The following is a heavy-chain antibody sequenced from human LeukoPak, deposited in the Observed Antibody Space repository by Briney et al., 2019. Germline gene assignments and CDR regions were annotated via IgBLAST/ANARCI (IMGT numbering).Heavy chain of an antibody. CDR1: GLPFSSHW. J-gene: IGHJ4*02. Sequence: GGSLRLSCAASGLPFSSHWLSWFRQSPGKGLEWVAHINRDGTEKQYLDSVKGRFTISRDNVRNSQYLQMNNLRAQDTAVYYCASAGGWVFFNWGQGTLVTVSS. CDR3: ASAGGWVFFN. V-gene: IGHV3-7*01. CDR2: INRDGTEK. D-gene: IGHD6-19*01.